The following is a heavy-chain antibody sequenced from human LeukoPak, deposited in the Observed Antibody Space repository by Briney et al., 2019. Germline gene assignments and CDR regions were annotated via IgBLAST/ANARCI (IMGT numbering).Heavy chain of an antibody. J-gene: IGHJ4*02. D-gene: IGHD6-19*01. CDR2: ISSGSSPI. Sequence: TGGSLRLSCAASGFTFSSYAMSWVRQAPGKGLEWLSYISSGSSPIDYADSVKGRFTTSRDNAKNSVYLQMNSLRAEDTAVYFCARARSGYYFDSWGQGSLVTVSP. CDR3: ARARSGYYFDS. V-gene: IGHV3-48*04. CDR1: GFTFSSYA.